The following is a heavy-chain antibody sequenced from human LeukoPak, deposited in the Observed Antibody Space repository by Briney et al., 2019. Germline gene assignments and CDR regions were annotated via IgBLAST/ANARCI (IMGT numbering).Heavy chain of an antibody. CDR3: AKDRRLGYCSGGSCYLDY. CDR1: VFTFSSYG. V-gene: IGHV3-30*18. CDR2: ISYDGSNK. J-gene: IGHJ4*02. Sequence: GGSLRLSCAASVFTFSSYGMHWVRQAPGKGLEWVAVISYDGSNKYYAESVKGRFTISRDNSKNTLYLQMNSLRAEDTAVYYCAKDRRLGYCSGGSCYLDYWGQGTLVTVSS. D-gene: IGHD2-15*01.